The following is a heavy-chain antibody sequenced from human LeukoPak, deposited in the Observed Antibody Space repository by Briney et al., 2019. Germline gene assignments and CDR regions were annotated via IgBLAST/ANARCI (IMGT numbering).Heavy chain of an antibody. V-gene: IGHV4-59*08. J-gene: IGHJ5*02. CDR1: GASINSYY. Sequence: PSETLSLTCTVSGASINSYYWSWIRQPPGKGLEWIAFTYSSGDINYNPSFRSRASISLDTSTNLCSLRLTSVTAADTSVYFCARHVIYSGGYSHWFDPWGLGILVTVSS. CDR2: TYSSGDI. CDR3: ARHVIYSGGYSHWFDP. D-gene: IGHD1-26*01.